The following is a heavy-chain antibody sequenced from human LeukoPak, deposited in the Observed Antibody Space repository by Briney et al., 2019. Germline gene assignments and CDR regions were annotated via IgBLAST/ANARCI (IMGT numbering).Heavy chain of an antibody. V-gene: IGHV4-30-2*01. CDR2: IYHTGTP. CDR3: ARAPLDTTGAFDL. CDR1: GGSISSGVYS. Sequence: PSETLSLTCAVSGGSISSGVYSWSWVRQPPGKGLEWIGKIYHTGTPNYNPSLKTRATISVDKSKNQLSLKLNSVTAADTAVYYCARAPLDTTGAFDLWGQGTMVTVSS. D-gene: IGHD4-17*01. J-gene: IGHJ3*01.